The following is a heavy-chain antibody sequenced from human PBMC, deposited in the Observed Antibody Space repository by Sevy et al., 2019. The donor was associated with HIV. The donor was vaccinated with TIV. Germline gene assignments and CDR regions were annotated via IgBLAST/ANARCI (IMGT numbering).Heavy chain of an antibody. CDR2: INPDSGGP. J-gene: IGHJ4*02. V-gene: IGHV1-2*02. CDR1: GYTFTGYY. CDR3: VRDDRDGYFDY. Sequence: ASVKVSCKASGYTFTGYYMHWVRQAPGQGLEWMGWINPDSGGPNYAPKFQGRVTLTRDTSISTAYIELSRLKSDDTVVYYCVRDDRDGYFDYWGQGTLVTVSS.